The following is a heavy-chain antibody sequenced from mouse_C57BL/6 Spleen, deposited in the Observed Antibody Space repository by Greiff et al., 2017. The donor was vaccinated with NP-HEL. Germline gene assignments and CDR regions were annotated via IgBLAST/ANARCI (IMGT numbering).Heavy chain of an antibody. CDR3: APYGSD. V-gene: IGHV1-26*01. Sequence: EVQLQQSGPELVKPGASVKISCKASGYTFTDYYMNWVKQSHGKSLEWIGDINPNNGGTSYNQKFKGKATLTVDKSSSTAYMELRSLTSEDSAVYYCAPYGSDWGQGTTLTVSS. CDR1: GYTFTDYY. CDR2: INPNNGGT. D-gene: IGHD1-1*01. J-gene: IGHJ2*01.